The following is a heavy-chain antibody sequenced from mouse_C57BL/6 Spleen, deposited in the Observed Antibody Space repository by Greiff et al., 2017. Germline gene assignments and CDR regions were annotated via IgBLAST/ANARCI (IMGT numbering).Heavy chain of an antibody. CDR1: GYTFTSYW. Sequence: QVQLQQPGAELVKPGASVKLSCKASGYTFTSYWMQWVKQRPGQGLEWIGEIDPSDSYTNYNQKFKGKATLTVDTSSSTAYMQLSSLASEDSAVYYCARTPDYYGSSPYCLDYWGQGTTLTVSS. V-gene: IGHV1-50*01. D-gene: IGHD1-1*01. CDR3: ARTPDYYGSSPYCLDY. J-gene: IGHJ2*01. CDR2: IDPSDSYT.